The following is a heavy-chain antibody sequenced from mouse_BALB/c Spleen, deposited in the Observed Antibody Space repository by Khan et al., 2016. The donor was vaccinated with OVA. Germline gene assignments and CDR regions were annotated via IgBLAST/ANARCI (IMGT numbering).Heavy chain of an antibody. CDR2: IKYSGST. D-gene: IGHD1-1*01. Sequence: EVKLEVSGPGLVKPSQSLSLTCTVTGYSITSDYAWNWIRQFPGNKLEWMGYIKYSGSTSYNPSLKSRISISRDTFKNQFFLQLNSVTTEDTATYYCARSGTISTVVVTDFDFWGQGTTLTVSS. CDR3: ARSGTISTVVVTDFDF. CDR1: GYSITSDYA. J-gene: IGHJ2*01. V-gene: IGHV3-2*02.